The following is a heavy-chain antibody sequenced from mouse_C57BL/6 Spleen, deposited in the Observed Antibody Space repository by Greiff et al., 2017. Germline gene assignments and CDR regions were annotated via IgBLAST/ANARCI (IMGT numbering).Heavy chain of an antibody. D-gene: IGHD1-1*01. V-gene: IGHV1-72*01. J-gene: IGHJ1*03. CDR1: GYNFTSYW. CDR2: IDPNSGGT. Sequence: QVQLQQPGAELVKPGASVKLSCKASGYNFTSYWMHWVKQRPGRGLEWIGRIDPNSGGTKYNENFKSKATLTVDKPSSTASMQLSSLTSEDSAVYYCARERDYGSSYLYFYVWGTGTSVTVSS. CDR3: ARERDYGSSYLYFYV.